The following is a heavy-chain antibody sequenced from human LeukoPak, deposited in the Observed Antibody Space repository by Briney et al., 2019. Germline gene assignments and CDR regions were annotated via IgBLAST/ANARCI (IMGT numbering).Heavy chain of an antibody. D-gene: IGHD2-2*01. CDR1: GYTLTELS. V-gene: IGHV1-24*01. CDR2: FDPEDGET. J-gene: IGHJ5*02. CDR3: ATEVCCSSTSCQNWFDP. Sequence: ASVKVSCKVSGYTLTELSMHWVRQAPGKGLEWMGGFDPEDGETIYAQKFQGRVTMTEDTSTDTAYMELSSLRSEDTAVYYCATEVCCSSTSCQNWFDPWGQGTLVTVSS.